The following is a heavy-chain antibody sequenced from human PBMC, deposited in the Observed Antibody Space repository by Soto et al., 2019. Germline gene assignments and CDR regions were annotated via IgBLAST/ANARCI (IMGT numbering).Heavy chain of an antibody. CDR2: IWYDGSNK. CDR1: GFTFSSYG. V-gene: IGHV3-33*01. J-gene: IGHJ4*02. Sequence: GGSLRLSCAASGFTFSSYGMHWVRQAPGKGLEWVAVIWYDGSNKYYADSVKGRFTISRDNSKNTLYLQMNSLRAEDTAVYYCARDEYYYDSSGYSIRVFDYWGQGTLVTVSS. CDR3: ARDEYYYDSSGYSIRVFDY. D-gene: IGHD3-22*01.